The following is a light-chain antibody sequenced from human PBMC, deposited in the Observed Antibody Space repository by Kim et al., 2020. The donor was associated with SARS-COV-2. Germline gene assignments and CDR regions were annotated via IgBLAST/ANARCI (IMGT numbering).Light chain of an antibody. CDR2: GTF. CDR3: QQYGTSPET. Sequence: LSPGERATLSCRASQSVAGNNLAWYQRKPGQAPRLLIYGTFNRATGIPDRFSGSGSGTDFTLSIDRLEAEDFAVYDCQQYGTSPETFGGGTKLEI. V-gene: IGKV3-20*01. CDR1: QSVAGNN. J-gene: IGKJ4*01.